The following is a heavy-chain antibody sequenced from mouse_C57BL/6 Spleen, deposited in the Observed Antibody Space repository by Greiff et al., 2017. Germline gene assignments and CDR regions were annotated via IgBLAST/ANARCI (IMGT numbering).Heavy chain of an antibody. CDR1: GYTFTDYN. D-gene: IGHD2-5*01. CDR2: INPNNGGT. CDR3: ARDGYSNYYFDY. V-gene: IGHV1-22*01. Sequence: VQLKQSGPELVKPGASVKMSCKASGYTFTDYNMHWVKQSHGKSLEWIGYINPNNGGTNYNQKFKGKATVTVNKSSSTAYMELRSLTSDDSAVYYCARDGYSNYYFDYGGQGTTLTVSS. J-gene: IGHJ2*01.